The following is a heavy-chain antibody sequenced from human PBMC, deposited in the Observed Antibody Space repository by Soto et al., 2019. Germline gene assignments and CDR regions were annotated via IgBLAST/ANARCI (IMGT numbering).Heavy chain of an antibody. CDR1: GFTFSSYS. J-gene: IGHJ4*02. V-gene: IGHV3-48*01. Sequence: GGSLRLSCAASGFTFSSYSMNWVRQAPGKGLEWVSYISSSSSTIYYADSVKGRFTISRDNSKNTLYLQMNSLTAEGTAVYYCAKHFVNGEVDYWGQGTPVTVSS. CDR3: AKHFVNGEVDY. D-gene: IGHD3-10*01. CDR2: ISSSSSTI.